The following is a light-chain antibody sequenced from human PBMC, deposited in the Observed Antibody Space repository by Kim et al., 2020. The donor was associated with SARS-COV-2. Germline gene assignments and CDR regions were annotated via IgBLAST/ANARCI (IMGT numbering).Light chain of an antibody. CDR2: GNI. CDR1: SSNIEAGYD. Sequence: GQRVTISCTGSSSNIEAGYDVQWYQQFAGKAPNLLIYGNINRPSGVPDRFSGSKSGTSASLAITGLQAEDEADYYCQSYDSTLSGVFGGGTQLTVL. J-gene: IGLJ3*02. CDR3: QSYDSTLSGV. V-gene: IGLV1-40*01.